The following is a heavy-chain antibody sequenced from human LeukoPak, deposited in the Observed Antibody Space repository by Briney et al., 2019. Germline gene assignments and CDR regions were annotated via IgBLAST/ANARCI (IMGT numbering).Heavy chain of an antibody. CDR1: GFTFSSYA. CDR2: ISGSGGSS. D-gene: IGHD3-10*01. J-gene: IGHJ4*02. CDR3: AKDPTLEIIATSFDS. V-gene: IGHV3-23*01. Sequence: GGSLRLSCAASGFTFSSYAMNWVRQAPGKGLEWVSGISGSGGSSYYAGSVKGRFTIARDNSKNTLYLQMTSLRAGDTAVYYCAKDPTLEIIATSFDSWGQGTLVTVSS.